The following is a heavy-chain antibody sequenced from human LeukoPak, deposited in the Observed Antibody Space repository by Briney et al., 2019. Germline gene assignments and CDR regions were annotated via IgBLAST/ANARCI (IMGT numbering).Heavy chain of an antibody. V-gene: IGHV3-74*01. CDR1: GFTFSSYY. J-gene: IGHJ4*02. Sequence: GGSLRLSCAASGFTFSSYYMHWVRHAPGKGLVWVSRFNTDGSTTRYAASVKGRFTISRDNAKNTLYLQMNSLRGEDTAVYYCARDRTVTTNPYYFDYWGQGSLVTVSS. CDR3: ARDRTVTTNPYYFDY. D-gene: IGHD4-17*01. CDR2: FNTDGSTT.